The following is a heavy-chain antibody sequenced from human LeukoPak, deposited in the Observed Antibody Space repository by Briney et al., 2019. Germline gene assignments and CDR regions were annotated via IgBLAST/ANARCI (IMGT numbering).Heavy chain of an antibody. CDR3: ARDPRQQLVRDYYYYMDV. Sequence: PGGSLRLSCAASGFSFSDYEMNWVRQAPGKGLEWLSHIDISGNTIHYADSVEGRFTISRDNAKNSLYLQMNSLRAEDTAVYYCARDPRQQLVRDYYYYMDVWGKGTTVTVSS. J-gene: IGHJ6*03. CDR1: GFSFSDYE. CDR2: IDISGNTI. V-gene: IGHV3-48*03. D-gene: IGHD6-13*01.